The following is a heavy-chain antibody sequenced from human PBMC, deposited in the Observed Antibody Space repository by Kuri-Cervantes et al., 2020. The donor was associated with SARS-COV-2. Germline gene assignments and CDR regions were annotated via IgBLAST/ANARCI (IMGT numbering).Heavy chain of an antibody. CDR3: AREGHYDFWSGPFDY. Sequence: GESLKISCSASGFTFSSYAMHWVRRAPGKGLEYVSAISSNGGSTYYADSVKGRFTISRDNSKNTLYLQMGSLRAEDMAVYYCAREGHYDFWSGPFDYWGQGTLVTVSS. V-gene: IGHV3-64*02. D-gene: IGHD3-3*01. J-gene: IGHJ4*02. CDR1: GFTFSSYA. CDR2: ISSNGGST.